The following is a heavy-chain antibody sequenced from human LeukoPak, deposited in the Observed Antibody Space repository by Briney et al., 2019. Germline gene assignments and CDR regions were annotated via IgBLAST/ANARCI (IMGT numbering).Heavy chain of an antibody. Sequence: PGGSLRLSCAASGFTFSSYSMNWVRQAPGKGLEWVSYISSSSSTIYYADSVKGRFTISRDNAKNSLYLQMNSLRAEDTAVYYCARQYCGGDCFHDYWGQGTLVTVSS. CDR2: ISSSSSTI. J-gene: IGHJ4*02. CDR1: GFTFSSYS. D-gene: IGHD2-21*02. V-gene: IGHV3-48*01. CDR3: ARQYCGGDCFHDY.